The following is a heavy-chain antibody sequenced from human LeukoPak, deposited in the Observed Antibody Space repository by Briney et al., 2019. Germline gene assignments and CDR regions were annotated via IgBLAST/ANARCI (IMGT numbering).Heavy chain of an antibody. CDR2: IYYSGST. Sequence: SETLSLTCTVSGGSISSSSYYWGWIRQPPGTGLEWIGSIYYSGSTYYNPSLKSRVTISVDTSKNQFSLKLSSVTAADTAVYYCASQRNYYDSSGYYLYYYGMDVWGQGTTVTVSS. J-gene: IGHJ6*02. CDR3: ASQRNYYDSSGYYLYYYGMDV. V-gene: IGHV4-39*01. D-gene: IGHD3-22*01. CDR1: GGSISSSSYY.